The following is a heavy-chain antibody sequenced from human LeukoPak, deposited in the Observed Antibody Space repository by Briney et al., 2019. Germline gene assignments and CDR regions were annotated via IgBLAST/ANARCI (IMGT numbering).Heavy chain of an antibody. V-gene: IGHV4-4*08. CDR1: GGSISSYY. J-gene: IGHJ5*02. CDR3: ARDSSWFDP. Sequence: KPSETLSLTCTVSGGSISSYYWSWIRQPPGKGLEWIGYIYTSGSTNYNPSLKSRVTISVDTSKNQFSLKLSSVTAADTAVYYCARDSSWFDPWGQGTLVTVSS. CDR2: IYTSGST. D-gene: IGHD2-15*01.